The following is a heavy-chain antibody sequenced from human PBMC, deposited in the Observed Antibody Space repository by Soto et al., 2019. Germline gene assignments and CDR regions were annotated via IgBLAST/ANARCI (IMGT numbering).Heavy chain of an antibody. V-gene: IGHV1-8*01. CDR3: ARGVTAGVDY. CDR2: MSPNSGNT. D-gene: IGHD1-26*01. CDR1: GYTFTSFD. Sequence: GASVKVSCKASGYTFTSFDINWVRQATGQGLEGMGWMSPNSGNTGYAQKFQGRVTMTRDASISTAYMELSSLTSEDTAVYYCARGVTAGVDYWGQGTLVTVSS. J-gene: IGHJ4*02.